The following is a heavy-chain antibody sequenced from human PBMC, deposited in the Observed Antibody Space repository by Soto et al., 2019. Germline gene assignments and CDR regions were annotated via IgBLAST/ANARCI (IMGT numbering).Heavy chain of an antibody. CDR3: AKDSTWDYFWSGYYPHAYYGMDV. J-gene: IGHJ6*02. CDR2: LSYDGSNK. D-gene: IGHD3-3*01. Sequence: GGSLRLSCAASGFTFSSYCMPWVLKATGKGLEWVADLSYDGSNKYYADSVKGRFTISRDNSKNTLYLQMNSLRAEDTAVYYCAKDSTWDYFWSGYYPHAYYGMDVWGQGTTVTVSS. CDR1: GFTFSSYC. V-gene: IGHV3-30*18.